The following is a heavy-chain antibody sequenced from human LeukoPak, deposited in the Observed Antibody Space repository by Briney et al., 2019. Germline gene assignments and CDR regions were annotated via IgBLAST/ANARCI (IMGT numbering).Heavy chain of an antibody. Sequence: GGSLRLSCAASGFSVGSNYMTWVRQAPGKGLECVSVIYSGGSTYYADSVKGRFTISRHNTKNTLYLQMNSLRAEDTAVYYCPSSSSTSYTDYWGQGTLVTVSS. J-gene: IGHJ4*02. D-gene: IGHD6-13*01. CDR1: GFSVGSNY. CDR3: PSSSSTSYTDY. V-gene: IGHV3-53*04. CDR2: IYSGGST.